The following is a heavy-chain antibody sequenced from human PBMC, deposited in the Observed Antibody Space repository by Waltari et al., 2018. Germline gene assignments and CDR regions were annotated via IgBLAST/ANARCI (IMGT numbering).Heavy chain of an antibody. CDR2: IYPGDSDT. CDR1: GYTFTNYW. CDR3: ARHQFKGDYYAMDV. D-gene: IGHD4-17*01. J-gene: IGHJ6*02. V-gene: IGHV5-51*01. Sequence: EVQLVQSGADVKKPGESLRISCEGSGYTFTNYWIAWVRQTPGKGLEWMGIIYPGDSDTRYSPSFQGQVTISVDKSIRTAYLQWSSLKASDTAMYYCARHQFKGDYYAMDVWGQGTTVTVSS.